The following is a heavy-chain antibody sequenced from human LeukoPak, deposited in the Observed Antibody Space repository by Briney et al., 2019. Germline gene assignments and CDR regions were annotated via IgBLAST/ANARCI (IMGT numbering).Heavy chain of an antibody. Sequence: VASVKVSCKASGYTFTGYYMHWVRQAPGQGLEWMGWINPNSGGTNYAQKFQGRVTMTRDTSISTAYMELSNLRSDDTAMHYCARGQVDYYDRTGYPSYWGQGTLVTVSS. J-gene: IGHJ4*02. V-gene: IGHV1-2*02. D-gene: IGHD3-22*01. CDR3: ARGQVDYYDRTGYPSY. CDR1: GYTFTGYY. CDR2: INPNSGGT.